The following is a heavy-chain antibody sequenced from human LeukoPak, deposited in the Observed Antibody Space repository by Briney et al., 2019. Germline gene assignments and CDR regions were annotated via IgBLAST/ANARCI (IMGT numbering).Heavy chain of an antibody. V-gene: IGHV4-34*01. CDR1: GGSFSGYY. CDR2: INHSGST. CDR3: AREYYYGSGSRAFDI. J-gene: IGHJ3*02. Sequence: SETLSLTCAVYGGSFSGYYWSWIRQPPGKGLEWIGEINHSGSTNYNPSLKSRVTISVDTSKNQFSLKLSSVTAADTAVYYCAREYYYGSGSRAFDIWGQGTMVTVSS. D-gene: IGHD3-10*01.